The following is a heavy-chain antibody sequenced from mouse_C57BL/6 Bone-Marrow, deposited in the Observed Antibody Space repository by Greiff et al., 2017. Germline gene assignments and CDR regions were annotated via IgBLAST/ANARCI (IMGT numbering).Heavy chain of an antibody. J-gene: IGHJ4*01. CDR3: ARGDYFGNYAMDY. Sequence: VQLQQSGPVLVKPGASVRISCKASGYNFTDNYMHWVKQRPGQGLEWIGWIYLGNLNIKYNEQFKGKATLTADKSSSTAYMQLSSLTSEDSAVYFCARGDYFGNYAMDYWGQGTSVTVSS. CDR2: IYLGNLNI. CDR1: GYNFTDNY. D-gene: IGHD1-1*01. V-gene: IGHV1S56*01.